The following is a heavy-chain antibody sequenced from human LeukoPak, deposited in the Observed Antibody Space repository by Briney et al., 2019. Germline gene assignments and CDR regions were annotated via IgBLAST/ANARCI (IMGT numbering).Heavy chain of an antibody. J-gene: IGHJ2*01. D-gene: IGHD3-10*01. V-gene: IGHV3-53*01. CDR2: LYSGGST. CDR3: ARVGDHYHWYLDV. Sequence: PGGSLRLSCAGSGFSVSTNYMNWVRQAPGNGLEWVSILYSGGSTYYPDSVKGRFTVSRDSSKNTLYLHMNSLRAEDTAVYYCARVGDHYHWYLDVWGRGTLVTASS. CDR1: GFSVSTNY.